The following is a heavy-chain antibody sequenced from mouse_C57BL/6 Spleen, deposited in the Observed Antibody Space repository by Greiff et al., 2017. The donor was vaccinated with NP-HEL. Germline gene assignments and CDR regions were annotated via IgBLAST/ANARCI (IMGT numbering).Heavy chain of an antibody. CDR1: GFTFSDYY. CDR3: ARDLGYYGSSSFDY. J-gene: IGHJ2*01. CDR2: INYDGSST. V-gene: IGHV5-16*01. D-gene: IGHD1-1*01. Sequence: EVKLVESEGGLVQPGSSMKLSCTASGFTFSDYYMAWVRQVPEKGLEWVANINYDGSSTYYLDSLKSRFIISRDNAKNILYLQMSSLKSEDTATYYCARDLGYYGSSSFDYWGQGTTLTVSS.